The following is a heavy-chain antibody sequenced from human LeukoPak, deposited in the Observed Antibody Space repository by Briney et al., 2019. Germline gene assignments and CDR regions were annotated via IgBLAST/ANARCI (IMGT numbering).Heavy chain of an antibody. Sequence: SETLSLTCTVSGVSISSSSYYWGWIRQPPGKGLEWIGTIYYSGSTYYNPSLKSRVTISVDTSKNQFSLKLSSVTAADTAVYYCARHVDYYDSSGPNRMGWFDPWGQGTLVTVSS. J-gene: IGHJ5*02. V-gene: IGHV4-39*01. CDR1: GVSISSSSYY. CDR2: IYYSGST. D-gene: IGHD3-22*01. CDR3: ARHVDYYDSSGPNRMGWFDP.